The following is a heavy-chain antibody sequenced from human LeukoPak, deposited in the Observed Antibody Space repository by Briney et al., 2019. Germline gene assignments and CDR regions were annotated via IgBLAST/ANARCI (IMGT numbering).Heavy chain of an antibody. D-gene: IGHD3-10*01. J-gene: IGHJ4*02. CDR2: ISGSGGST. CDR3: AKAKGSGSYYNQ. Sequence: GGSLRLSCEASGFTFSSYGMSWVRQAPGKGLEWVSAISGSGGSTYYADSVKGRFTISRDNSKNTLYLQMNSLRAEDTAVYYCAKAKGSGSYYNQWGQGTLVTVSS. V-gene: IGHV3-23*01. CDR1: GFTFSSYG.